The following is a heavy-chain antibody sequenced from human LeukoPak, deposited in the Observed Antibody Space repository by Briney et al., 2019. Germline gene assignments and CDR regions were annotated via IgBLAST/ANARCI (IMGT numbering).Heavy chain of an antibody. CDR1: GFTFSNYW. D-gene: IGHD6-19*01. V-gene: IGHV3-7*01. J-gene: IGHJ5*02. CDR2: IKPDGSEK. Sequence: GGSLRLSCAASGFTFSNYWMSWVRQAPGKGLEWVAHIKPDGSEKNYVDSVKGRFTLFRDDAKNSVYLQMNSLRVEDTAVYYCARDSGSGGPWGQGTRVTVSS. CDR3: ARDSGSGGP.